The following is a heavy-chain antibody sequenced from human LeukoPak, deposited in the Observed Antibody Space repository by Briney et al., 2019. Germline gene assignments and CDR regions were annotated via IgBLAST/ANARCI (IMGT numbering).Heavy chain of an antibody. D-gene: IGHD3-22*01. CDR3: AKGSGYYDSSGSLDY. Sequence: GRSLRLSCAASGFTFDDYAMHWVRQAPGKGRELVSGISWNSGSIGYADSVKGRFTVSRDNAKNSLYLQMNSLRAEDMALYYCAKGSGYYDSSGSLDYWGQGTLVTVSS. V-gene: IGHV3-9*03. CDR1: GFTFDDYA. CDR2: ISWNSGSI. J-gene: IGHJ4*02.